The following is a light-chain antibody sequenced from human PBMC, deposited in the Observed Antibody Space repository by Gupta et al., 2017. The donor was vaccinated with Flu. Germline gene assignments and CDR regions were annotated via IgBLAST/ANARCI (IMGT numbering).Light chain of an antibody. CDR3: QQEDNVPFT. V-gene: IGKV1-33*01. CDR1: HEINNY. Sequence: PSSLSASVGDRVTITCQASHEINNYLNWYQQKRGKAPKVLIFDASKLESGVPSRFSGSGSGTDFTFTISGLQPEDFATYYRQQEDNVPFTFGQGTTVEIK. J-gene: IGKJ2*01. CDR2: DAS.